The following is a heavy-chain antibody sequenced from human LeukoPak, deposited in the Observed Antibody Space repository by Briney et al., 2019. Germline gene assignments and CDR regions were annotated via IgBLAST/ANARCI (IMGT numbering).Heavy chain of an antibody. CDR3: ACSPFDC. CDR2: ISYDGSNK. J-gene: IGHJ4*02. D-gene: IGHD2-15*01. V-gene: IGHV3-30*04. CDR1: GFTFSSYA. Sequence: GGSLRLSCAASGFTFSSYAMHWVRQAPGKGLEWVAVISYDGSNKYYADSVKGRFTISRDNSKNTLYLQMNSLRAEDTAVYYCACSPFDCWGQGTLVTVSS.